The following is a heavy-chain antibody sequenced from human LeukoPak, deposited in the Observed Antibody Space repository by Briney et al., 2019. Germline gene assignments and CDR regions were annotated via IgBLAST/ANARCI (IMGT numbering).Heavy chain of an antibody. V-gene: IGHV3-23*01. D-gene: IGHD6-19*01. CDR2: ISGSGGST. CDR1: GFTFSSYA. Sequence: GGSLRLSCAASGFTFSSYAMSWVRQAPGKGLEWVSAISGSGGSTYYADSVKGRFTISRDNSKNTLYLQMYSLRVEDTAVYYCAKDHYGYSSGPVDYWGQGTLVTVSS. CDR3: AKDHYGYSSGPVDY. J-gene: IGHJ4*02.